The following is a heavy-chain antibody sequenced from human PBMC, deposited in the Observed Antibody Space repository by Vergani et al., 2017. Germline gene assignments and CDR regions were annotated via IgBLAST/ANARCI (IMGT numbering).Heavy chain of an antibody. J-gene: IGHJ5*01. D-gene: IGHD5-24*01. CDR2: ISGSGSSK. CDR1: GFTFDNYA. Sequence: EVHLLESGGGLIQPGGSLRISCAASGFTFDNYAMTWVRQAPGKGLQWVSGISGSGSSKFYEDSLKGRVTISRDNSKNTLFLEMNSLRADDTAVYYCVRGGLATIYNWFDPWGQGTRVTVSS. V-gene: IGHV3-23*01. CDR3: VRGGLATIYNWFDP.